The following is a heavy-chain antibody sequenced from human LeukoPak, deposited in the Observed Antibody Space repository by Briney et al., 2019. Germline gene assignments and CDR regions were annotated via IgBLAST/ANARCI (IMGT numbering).Heavy chain of an antibody. CDR2: IYYSGST. CDR3: ASKLTAVAGYFDY. V-gene: IGHV4-39*07. Sequence: PSETLSLTCTVSGGSITSNSYYWGWIRQPPGKGLEWIGSIYYSGSTYYNPSLKSRVSVSLDTSKNQFSLKLRSVTAADTAVYYCASKLTAVAGYFDYWGQGTLVTVSS. CDR1: GGSITSNSYY. J-gene: IGHJ4*02. D-gene: IGHD6-19*01.